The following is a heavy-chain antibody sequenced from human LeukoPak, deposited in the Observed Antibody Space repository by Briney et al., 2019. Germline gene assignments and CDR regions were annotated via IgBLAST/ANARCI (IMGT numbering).Heavy chain of an antibody. CDR3: ARDSPLYGDYTRGAFDI. CDR2: IYHSGST. V-gene: IGHV4-30-2*01. CDR1: GGSISSGGYY. J-gene: IGHJ3*02. D-gene: IGHD4-17*01. Sequence: PSQTLSLTCTVSGGSISSGGYYWSWIRQPPGKGLEWIGYIYHSGSTYYNPSLKSRVTISVDRSKNQFSLKLSSVTAADTAVYYCARDSPLYGDYTRGAFDIWGQGTMVTVSS.